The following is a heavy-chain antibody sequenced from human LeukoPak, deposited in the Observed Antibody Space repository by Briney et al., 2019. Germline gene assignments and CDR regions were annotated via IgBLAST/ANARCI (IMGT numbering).Heavy chain of an antibody. J-gene: IGHJ4*02. Sequence: GGSLRLSCAASGFIFSSYAMSWVRQVPGKGLEWVSGISGSGGSTYYADSVKGRFTISRDNSKNTLYLQMNSLRAEDTAVYYCAKDRAGIYSSSSYWGQGTLVTVSS. V-gene: IGHV3-23*01. D-gene: IGHD6-6*01. CDR3: AKDRAGIYSSSSY. CDR1: GFIFSSYA. CDR2: ISGSGGST.